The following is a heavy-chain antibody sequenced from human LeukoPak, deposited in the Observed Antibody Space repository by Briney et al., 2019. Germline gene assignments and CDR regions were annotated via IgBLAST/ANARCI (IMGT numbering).Heavy chain of an antibody. CDR3: AKSYSSGYYYYFDY. J-gene: IGHJ4*02. CDR1: GFTFSSYA. V-gene: IGHV3-23*01. Sequence: GGSLRLSCAASGFTFSSYAMSWVRQAPGKGLEWVSAIGGSGGSTYYADSVKGRFTISRDNSKNTLYLQMNSLRAEDTAVYYCAKSYSSGYYYYFDYWGQGTLVTVSS. D-gene: IGHD3-22*01. CDR2: IGGSGGST.